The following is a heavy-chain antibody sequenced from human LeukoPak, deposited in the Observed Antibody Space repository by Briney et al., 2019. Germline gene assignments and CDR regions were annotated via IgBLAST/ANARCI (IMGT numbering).Heavy chain of an antibody. CDR3: AKDAQRGFDYSNSLDK. Sequence: GGSLRLSCAASGFTFSSSWMSWVRQAPGKGLEWVAVIWSDGTNSFYGDPVEGRFTISRDNFQRTVYLQMNSLRAEDTAVYYCAKDAQRGFDYSNSLDKWGQGTLVTVSS. D-gene: IGHD4-11*01. CDR2: IWSDGTNS. CDR1: GFTFSSSW. V-gene: IGHV3-33*06. J-gene: IGHJ4*02.